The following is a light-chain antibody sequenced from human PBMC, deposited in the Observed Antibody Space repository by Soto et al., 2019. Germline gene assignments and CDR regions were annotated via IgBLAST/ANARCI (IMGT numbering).Light chain of an antibody. J-gene: IGKJ4*01. CDR1: QGIGND. CDR3: LQDFHFPLS. CDR2: AAS. V-gene: IGKV1-6*02. Sequence: AIQMTPSPSSLSASVGDRVTITCRASQGIGNDLAWYQQKPGKAPKLLIYAASTLQSGVPSRFSGNGSGTDFTLTISSLQPGDLASYYCLQDFHFPLSFGGGTKVEIK.